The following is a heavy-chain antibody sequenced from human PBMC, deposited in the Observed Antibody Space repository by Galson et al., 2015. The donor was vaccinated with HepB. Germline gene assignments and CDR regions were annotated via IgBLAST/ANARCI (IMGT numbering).Heavy chain of an antibody. Sequence: SLRLSCAASGFTFSSYGMHWVRQAPGKGLEWVAVIWYDGSNKYYADSVKGRFTISRDNSKNTLYLQMNSLRAEDTAVYYCAKERGLGYCSSTSCYALLPMGYYYYGMDVWGQGTTVTVSS. J-gene: IGHJ6*02. CDR1: GFTFSSYG. CDR2: IWYDGSNK. V-gene: IGHV3-33*06. CDR3: AKERGLGYCSSTSCYALLPMGYYYYGMDV. D-gene: IGHD2-2*01.